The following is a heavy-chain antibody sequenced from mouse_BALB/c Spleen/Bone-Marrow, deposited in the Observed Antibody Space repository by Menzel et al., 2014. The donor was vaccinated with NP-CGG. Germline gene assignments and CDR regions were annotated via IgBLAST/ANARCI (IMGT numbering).Heavy chain of an antibody. V-gene: IGHV1S135*01. D-gene: IGHD1-1*01. Sequence: QLKPSGPELVKTADSVKASCKASGYSFPDYNMNWVKQSHGKSLEWIGYIDPYNGGTSYNQKFKGKATLTVDKSSSTAVMHLNSLTSEDSAVYYCARDVGYCPYYLDYLRPGTTRT. J-gene: IGHJ2*01. CDR2: IDPYNGGT. CDR3: ARDVGYCPYYLDY. CDR1: GYSFPDYN.